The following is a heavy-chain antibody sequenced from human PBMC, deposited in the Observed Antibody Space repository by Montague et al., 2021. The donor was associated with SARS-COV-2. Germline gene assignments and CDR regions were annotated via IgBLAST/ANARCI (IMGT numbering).Heavy chain of an antibody. J-gene: IGHJ4*02. CDR2: KWYS. Sequence: KWYSDYAPXVRGRLTVNPDASKNEFSLELNYVTPEDTAVYYCVRYSGWFYFDFWGQGTLVTVSS. D-gene: IGHD6-19*01. V-gene: IGHV6-1*01. CDR3: VRYSGWFYFDF.